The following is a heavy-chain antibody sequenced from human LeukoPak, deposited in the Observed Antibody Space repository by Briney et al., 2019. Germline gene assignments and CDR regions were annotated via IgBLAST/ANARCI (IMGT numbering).Heavy chain of an antibody. CDR2: INPNSGGT. J-gene: IGHJ4*02. D-gene: IGHD6-19*01. CDR3: AREGSSGWYVVY. CDR1: GYTFTGHY. V-gene: IGHV1-2*02. Sequence: ASVKVSCKASGYTFTGHYMHWVRQAPGQGLEWMGWINPNSGGTYSAQKFQDRVTLTRDTSISTAYMELSRLRSDDTAVYYCAREGSSGWYVVYWGQGTLVTVSS.